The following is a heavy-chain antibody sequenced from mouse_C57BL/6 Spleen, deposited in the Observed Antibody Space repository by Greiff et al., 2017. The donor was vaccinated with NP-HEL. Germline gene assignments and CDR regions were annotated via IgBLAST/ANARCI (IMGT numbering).Heavy chain of an antibody. D-gene: IGHD1-1*01. CDR1: GYSFTGYF. CDR2: INPYNGDT. CDR3: ARFPYYYGSSHYAMDY. J-gene: IGHJ4*01. V-gene: IGHV1-20*01. Sequence: EVKLQESGPELVKPGDSVKISCKASGYSFTGYFMNWVMQSHGKSLEWIGRINPYNGDTFYNQKFKGKATLTVDKSSSTAHMELRSLTSEDSAVYYCARFPYYYGSSHYAMDYWGQGTSVTVSS.